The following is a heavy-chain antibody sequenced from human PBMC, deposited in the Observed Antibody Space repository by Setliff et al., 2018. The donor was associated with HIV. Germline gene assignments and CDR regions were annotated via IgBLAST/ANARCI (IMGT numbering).Heavy chain of an antibody. J-gene: IGHJ1*01. Sequence: ASVKVSCKVSGYSLTELSMHWVRQAPGKGLEWMGGFDPDDGETVYAQQFQGRVTMTEDTSTDTAYMELTSLRSEDTAMYYCARASWEWEPSAEYFQHWGQGTLVTVSS. CDR2: FDPDDGET. D-gene: IGHD1-26*01. CDR3: ARASWEWEPSAEYFQH. V-gene: IGHV1-24*01. CDR1: GYSLTELS.